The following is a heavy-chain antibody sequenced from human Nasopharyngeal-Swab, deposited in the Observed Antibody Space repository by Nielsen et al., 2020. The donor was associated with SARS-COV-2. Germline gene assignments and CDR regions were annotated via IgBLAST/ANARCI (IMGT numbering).Heavy chain of an antibody. CDR3: ARGWLLYAFDI. CDR1: GYTFTSYD. J-gene: IGHJ3*02. V-gene: IGHV1-8*01. Sequence: SVKVSCTASGYTFTSYDINWVRQATGQGLEWRGWMNPNSGNTGYAQKFQGRVTMTRNTSISTAYMELSSMRSEDTAVYYCARGWLLYAFDIWGQGTMVTVYS. D-gene: IGHD6-19*01. CDR2: MNPNSGNT.